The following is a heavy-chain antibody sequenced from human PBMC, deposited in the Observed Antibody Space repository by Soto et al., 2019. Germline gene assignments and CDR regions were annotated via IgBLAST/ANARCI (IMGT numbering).Heavy chain of an antibody. J-gene: IGHJ5*02. CDR1: GDSISGGASF. V-gene: IGHV4-30-4*02. CDR2: IYYSGST. CDR3: ARKRGGKIDP. Sequence: PSETLSLTCTVSGDSISGGASFWSWIRQPPGKGLEWIGYIYYSGSTYYNPSLKSRVTISVDTSKNQFSLKLSSVTAADTAVYYCARKRGGKIDPWGRGTLVTVSS.